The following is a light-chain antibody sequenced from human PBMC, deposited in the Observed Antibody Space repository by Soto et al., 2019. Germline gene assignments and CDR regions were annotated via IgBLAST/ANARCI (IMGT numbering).Light chain of an antibody. J-gene: IGKJ1*01. CDR2: WAS. CDR1: QRILYNSNSKNY. CDR3: QQYCSSPST. V-gene: IGKV4-1*01. Sequence: DLVMTQSPASLAVSLGERATIYGKSSQRILYNSNSKNYLAWYQQTPGQPPKLLISWASTRESGVPDRFSGGGSGTDFALTISSLQAEDVAVYYCQQYCSSPSTFALGTKVEIK.